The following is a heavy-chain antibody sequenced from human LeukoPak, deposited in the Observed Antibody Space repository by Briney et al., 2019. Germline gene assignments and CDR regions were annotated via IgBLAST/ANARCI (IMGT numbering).Heavy chain of an antibody. Sequence: GGSLKISCKGSGYSFSSYWIGWVRQMPGKGLEWMGIIYPGDSDTRYSPSFQGQVTISADKSISTAYLQWSSLKASDTAMYYCAKIVVVPAASYYYYYMDVWGKGTTVTVSS. J-gene: IGHJ6*03. V-gene: IGHV5-51*01. D-gene: IGHD2-2*01. CDR2: IYPGDSDT. CDR1: GYSFSSYW. CDR3: AKIVVVPAASYYYYYMDV.